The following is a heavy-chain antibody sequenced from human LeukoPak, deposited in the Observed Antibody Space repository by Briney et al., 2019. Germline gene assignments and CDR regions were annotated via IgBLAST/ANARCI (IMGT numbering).Heavy chain of an antibody. CDR1: GGSIIDNSFY. J-gene: IGHJ4*02. Sequence: PSETLSLTCTVTGGSIIDNSFYWGWIRQPPGKGLEWIGRIFHSGTTNYNPSLERRVTIAVDTSKNQFSLRLTSVTAADTALYYCATREHHVLRTPGDYWGQGTLVTVSS. CDR3: ATREHHVLRTPGDY. D-gene: IGHD6-6*01. V-gene: IGHV4-39*01. CDR2: IFHSGTT.